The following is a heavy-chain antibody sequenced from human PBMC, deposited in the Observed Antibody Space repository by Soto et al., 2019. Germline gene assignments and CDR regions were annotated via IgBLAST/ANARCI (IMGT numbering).Heavy chain of an antibody. V-gene: IGHV1-18*01. CDR1: GYTFTSYG. CDR3: ARDPDASPKYYDFWSGYYKANWFDP. CDR2: ISAYNGNT. Sequence: AASVKVSCKASGYTFTSYGISWVRQAPGQGLEWMGWISAYNGNTNYAQKLQGRVTMTTDTSTSTAYMELRSLRSDDTAVYYCARDPDASPKYYDFWSGYYKANWFDPWGQGTLVTVSS. J-gene: IGHJ5*02. D-gene: IGHD3-3*01.